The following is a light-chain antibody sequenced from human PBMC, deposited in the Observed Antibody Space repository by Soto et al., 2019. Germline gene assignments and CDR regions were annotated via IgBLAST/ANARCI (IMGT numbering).Light chain of an antibody. V-gene: IGKV3-15*01. Sequence: EIVMMQSPATLSVSPGERATLSCRASQSVSSDLAWYQQKPGQPPRLLIHGASTRATGIPARFSGSGSGTEFTLTISNLQSEDFAVYYCQQYNNWPPWTFGQGTKVDIK. J-gene: IGKJ1*01. CDR2: GAS. CDR1: QSVSSD. CDR3: QQYNNWPPWT.